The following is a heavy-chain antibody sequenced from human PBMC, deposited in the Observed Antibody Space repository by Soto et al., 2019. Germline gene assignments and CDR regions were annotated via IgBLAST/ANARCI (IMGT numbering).Heavy chain of an antibody. CDR2: ISGYNGNT. CDR1: GYTFTSYG. J-gene: IGHJ4*02. CDR3: ASSGDYDFWSGRPWNS. Sequence: QVQLVQSGAEVKKPGASVKVSCKASGYTFTSYGITWVRQAPGQGLEWMGWISGYNGNTNYAQTLQGRVTMTTDTSTSTAYMELRSLRSDDTAVYYCASSGDYDFWSGRPWNSWGQGTLVTVSS. D-gene: IGHD3-3*01. V-gene: IGHV1-18*01.